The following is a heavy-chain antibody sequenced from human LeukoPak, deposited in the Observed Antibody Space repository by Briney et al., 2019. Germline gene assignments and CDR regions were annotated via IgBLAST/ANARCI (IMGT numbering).Heavy chain of an antibody. V-gene: IGHV1-2*06. CDR3: ARVGSSGWYVE. D-gene: IGHD6-19*01. J-gene: IGHJ4*02. CDR2: INPNSGGT. Sequence: EASVKVSCKASGYTFTGYYMHWVRQARGQGLEWMGRINPNSGGTNYVQKFQGRVTMTRDTSISTAYMELSRLRSDDTAVYYCARVGSSGWYVEWGQGTLVTVSS. CDR1: GYTFTGYY.